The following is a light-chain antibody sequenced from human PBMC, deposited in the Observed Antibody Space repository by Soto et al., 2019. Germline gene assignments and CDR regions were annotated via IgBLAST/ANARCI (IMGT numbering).Light chain of an antibody. CDR2: AAS. Sequence: DIQMTQSPSSLSASVGDRVTITCRASQGISNYLAWYQQKPGKVPKLLISAASTLQSGVPSRFSGSGSGTEFTLTISSLQPEDVGTFYCQKYNNAPLTFGHGTKVDIK. J-gene: IGKJ3*01. CDR1: QGISNY. V-gene: IGKV1-27*01. CDR3: QKYNNAPLT.